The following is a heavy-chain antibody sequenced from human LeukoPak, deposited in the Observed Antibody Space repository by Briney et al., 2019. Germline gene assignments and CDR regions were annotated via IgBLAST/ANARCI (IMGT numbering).Heavy chain of an antibody. CDR3: ARGSDSSTLNWFDP. V-gene: IGHV4-59*01. Sequence: PSETLSLTRSVSGGSISSNYWSWIRQPPGKGLEWIGYINYSGSTNYNPSLKSRVTISVVTSSNQFSLKVTSVTAADTGVYYCARGSDSSTLNWFDPWGQGTLVTVSS. CDR1: GGSISSNY. D-gene: IGHD6-13*01. J-gene: IGHJ5*02. CDR2: INYSGST.